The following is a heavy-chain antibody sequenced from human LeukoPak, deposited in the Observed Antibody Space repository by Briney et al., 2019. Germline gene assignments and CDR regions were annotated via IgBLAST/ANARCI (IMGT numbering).Heavy chain of an antibody. CDR3: ARGTGSYYLSFDY. Sequence: GGSLRLSCAASGFTFSSYAMHWVRQAPGKGLEWVAVISYDGSNKYYADSVKGRFTISRDNAKNSLYLQMNSLRAEDTAVYYCARGTGSYYLSFDYWGQGTLVTVSS. D-gene: IGHD3-10*01. CDR1: GFTFSSYA. J-gene: IGHJ4*02. V-gene: IGHV3-30-3*01. CDR2: ISYDGSNK.